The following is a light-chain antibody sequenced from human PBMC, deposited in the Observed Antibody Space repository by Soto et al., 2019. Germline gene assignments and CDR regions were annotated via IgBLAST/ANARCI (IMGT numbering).Light chain of an antibody. CDR3: SSYTYV. CDR2: DVS. Sequence: QSVLTQPASVSGSPGQSITISCTGTSSDVGGYNYVSWYQQHPGKAPKLMIYDVSNRPSGVSNRFSGSKSGNTASLTISGLQAEDEADYYCSSYTYVFVTGTKVTVL. V-gene: IGLV2-14*01. CDR1: SSDVGGYNY. J-gene: IGLJ1*01.